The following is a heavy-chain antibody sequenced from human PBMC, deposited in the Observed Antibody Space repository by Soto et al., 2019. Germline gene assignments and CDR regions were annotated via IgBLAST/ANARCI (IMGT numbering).Heavy chain of an antibody. D-gene: IGHD3-10*01. CDR1: GFTFDDYA. Sequence: GGSLRLSCAASGFTFDDYAMHWVRQAPGKGLEWVSGISWNSGSIGYADSVKGRFTISRDNAKNSLYLQMNSLRAEDTALYYCAKDMRGGWFGELWHRPWGQGTLVTVSS. CDR2: ISWNSGSI. J-gene: IGHJ5*02. V-gene: IGHV3-9*01. CDR3: AKDMRGGWFGELWHRP.